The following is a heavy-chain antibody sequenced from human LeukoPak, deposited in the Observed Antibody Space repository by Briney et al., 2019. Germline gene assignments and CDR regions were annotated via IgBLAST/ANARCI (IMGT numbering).Heavy chain of an antibody. D-gene: IGHD2-21*01. CDR3: VRHINGFDI. CDR1: GLTVSTSW. V-gene: IGHV3-74*03. Sequence: GGSLRLSCAASGLTVSTSWMHWVRQAPGQGLRWVSCINSDDSKTTSADSVKGRFTISRENAKNTVSLQINRLRAEDTGVYYCVRHINGFDIWGQGTMVTVSS. J-gene: IGHJ3*02. CDR2: INSDDSKT.